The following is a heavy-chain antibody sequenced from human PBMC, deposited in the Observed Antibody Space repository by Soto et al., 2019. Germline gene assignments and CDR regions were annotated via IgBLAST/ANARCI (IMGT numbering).Heavy chain of an antibody. CDR1: GGSFSGYY. Sequence: PSETLSLTCAVYGGSFSGYYWSWIRQPPGKGLEWIGEINHSGSTNYNPSLKSRVTISVDTSKNQFSLKLSSVTAADTAVYYCARAATVMVRGVISRRYYYYMDVWGKGTTVTVSS. D-gene: IGHD3-10*01. J-gene: IGHJ6*03. CDR3: ARAATVMVRGVISRRYYYYMDV. V-gene: IGHV4-34*01. CDR2: INHSGST.